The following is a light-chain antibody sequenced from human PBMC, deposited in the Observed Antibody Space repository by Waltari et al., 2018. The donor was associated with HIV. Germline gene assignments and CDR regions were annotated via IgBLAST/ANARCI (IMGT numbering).Light chain of an antibody. V-gene: IGKV3-20*01. CDR2: GAS. CDR1: QSVTSTY. Sequence: EIVLTQSPGTLSLSPGETATLSCRASQSVTSTYLAWYHQKPGQAPRLLIYGASSRATGIPDRFRGSGSGTDFTLTIRRLEPEDFAVSYCQQYGSSPYTFGQGTKLEIK. J-gene: IGKJ2*01. CDR3: QQYGSSPYT.